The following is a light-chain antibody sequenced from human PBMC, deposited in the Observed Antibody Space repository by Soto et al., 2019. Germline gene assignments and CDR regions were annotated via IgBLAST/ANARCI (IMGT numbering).Light chain of an antibody. CDR2: DAS. V-gene: IGKV1-39*01. CDR1: QFISSF. CDR3: QQRNQWPPVT. J-gene: IGKJ4*01. Sequence: DFPMTQSPSSLSASVGDTVTITCRASQFISSFLNWYQQKPGKAPKLLIYDASTLQSGVPSRFSGGGSGTDFSLTISSLEPEDFAVYYCQQRNQWPPVTFGGGTRVEIK.